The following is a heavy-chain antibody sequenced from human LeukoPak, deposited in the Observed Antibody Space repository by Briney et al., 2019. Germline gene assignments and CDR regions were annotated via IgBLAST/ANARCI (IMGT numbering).Heavy chain of an antibody. V-gene: IGHV4-38-2*02. Sequence: ASETLSLTCTVSGYSISSGHYWGWIRQPPGKGLEWIGSIYHSGSTYYNPSLKSRVTVSVDTSKNQFSLKLNSVTAADTAVYYCARVTGYVMEDYFDYWGQGTLVTVSS. J-gene: IGHJ4*02. CDR2: IYHSGST. CDR1: GYSISSGHY. D-gene: IGHD6-13*01. CDR3: ARVTGYVMEDYFDY.